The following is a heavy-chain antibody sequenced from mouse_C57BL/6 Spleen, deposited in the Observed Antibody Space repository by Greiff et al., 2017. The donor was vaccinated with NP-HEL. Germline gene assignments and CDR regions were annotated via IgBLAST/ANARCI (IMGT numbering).Heavy chain of an antibody. Sequence: DVMLVESGGGLVKPGGSLKLSCAASGFTFSDYGMHWVRQAPEKGLEWVAYISSGSSTIYYADTVKGRFTISRDNAKNTLFLQMTSLRSEDTAMYYCARPTAQATSFDYWGQGTTLTVSS. V-gene: IGHV5-17*01. CDR1: GFTFSDYG. D-gene: IGHD3-2*02. CDR2: ISSGSSTI. CDR3: ARPTAQATSFDY. J-gene: IGHJ2*01.